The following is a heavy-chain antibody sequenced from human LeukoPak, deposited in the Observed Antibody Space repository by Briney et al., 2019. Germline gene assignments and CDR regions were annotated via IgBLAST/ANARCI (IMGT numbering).Heavy chain of an antibody. Sequence: PGRSLRLSCAASGFTFSSYAMHWVRQAPGKGLEWVAVISYDGSNKYGDSVKGRFTISRDNSKNTLYLQMNSLRAEDTAVYYCARDRDWNSGFDYWGQGTLVTVSS. J-gene: IGHJ4*02. CDR2: ISYDGSNK. CDR3: ARDRDWNSGFDY. V-gene: IGHV3-30*04. CDR1: GFTFSSYA. D-gene: IGHD1-7*01.